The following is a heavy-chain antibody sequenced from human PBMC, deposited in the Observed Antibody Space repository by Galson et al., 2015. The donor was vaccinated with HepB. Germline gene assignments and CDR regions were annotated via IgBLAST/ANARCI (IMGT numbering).Heavy chain of an antibody. J-gene: IGHJ5*02. Sequence: SETLSLTCTISGGSIDNYYWNWIRQPAGKGLEWIGRIHKTVKSKDNPLFMGRVTVSLDTTRNQFSLRLTSVTVADTAIYYCARGGVPGAGNWFDPWGQGILVTVSS. CDR2: IHKTVKS. V-gene: IGHV4-4*07. D-gene: IGHD3-10*01. CDR1: GGSIDNYY. CDR3: ARGGVPGAGNWFDP.